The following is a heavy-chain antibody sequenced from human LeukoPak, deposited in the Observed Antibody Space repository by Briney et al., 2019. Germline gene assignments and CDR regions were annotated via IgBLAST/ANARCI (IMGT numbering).Heavy chain of an antibody. CDR1: GYTFTHYY. D-gene: IGHD3-22*01. CDR3: ARRDYYDSSGYSPLFDY. Sequence: ASVKVSCKTSGYTFTHYYMHRVRQAPGQGLEWMGIINPSGGSTSYAQKFQGRVTLTRDTSTSTVYMELSSLSSEDTAVYYCARRDYYDSSGYSPLFDYWGQGTLVTVSS. CDR2: INPSGGST. V-gene: IGHV1-46*01. J-gene: IGHJ4*02.